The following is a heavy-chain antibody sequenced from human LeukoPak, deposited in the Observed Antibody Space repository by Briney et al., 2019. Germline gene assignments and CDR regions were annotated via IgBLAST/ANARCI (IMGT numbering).Heavy chain of an antibody. CDR2: IKQDGSEK. V-gene: IGHV3-7*01. CDR1: GFTFSSYW. CDR3: ASPFGRRSSSIPPY. D-gene: IGHD6-13*01. Sequence: GESLRLSCAASGFTFSSYWMSWVRQAPGKGLEWVANIKQDGSEKYYVDSVKGRFTISRDNAKNSLYLQMNSLRAEDTAVYYCASPFGRRSSSIPPYWGQGTLVTVSS. J-gene: IGHJ4*02.